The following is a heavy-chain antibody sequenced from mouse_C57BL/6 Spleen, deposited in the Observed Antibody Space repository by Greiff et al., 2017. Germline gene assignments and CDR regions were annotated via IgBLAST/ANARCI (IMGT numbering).Heavy chain of an antibody. CDR3: GTGYDYKYFDD. Sequence: QVQLQQPGAELVMPGASVKLSCKASGYTFTSYWMHWVKQRPGQGLEWIGEIDPSDSYTNYNQKFKGKSTLTVDKSSITAYMQLSSLTSEDSAVYYCGTGYDYKYFDDWGKGTTLTVSS. J-gene: IGHJ2*01. V-gene: IGHV1-69*01. CDR1: GYTFTSYW. CDR2: IDPSDSYT. D-gene: IGHD2-4*01.